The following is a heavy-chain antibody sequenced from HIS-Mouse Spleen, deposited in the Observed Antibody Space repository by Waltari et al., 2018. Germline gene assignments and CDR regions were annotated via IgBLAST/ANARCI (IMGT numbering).Heavy chain of an antibody. V-gene: IGHV4-39*07. D-gene: IGHD2-2*01. CDR1: GGSISSSSYY. J-gene: IGHJ6*02. CDR3: ARDWVVVPAATRYYYGMDV. Sequence: QLQLQESGPGLVKPSETLSLTCTVSGGSISSSSYYWGWIRQPPGKGLEWIGSIYYSGSTYYNPSLKSRVTISVDTSKNQFSLKLSSVTAADTAVYYCARDWVVVPAATRYYYGMDVWGQGTTVTVSS. CDR2: IYYSGST.